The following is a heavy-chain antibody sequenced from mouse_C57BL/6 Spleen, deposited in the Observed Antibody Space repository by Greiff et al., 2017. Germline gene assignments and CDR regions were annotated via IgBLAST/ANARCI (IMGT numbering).Heavy chain of an antibody. Sequence: QVQLQQPGAELVMPGASVKLSCKASGYTFTSYWMHWVKQRPGQGLEWIGEIDPSDSYTNYNQKFKGKSTLTVDKSSSTAYMQLSSLTSEDSAVYYCARGGITTVVDYAMDYWGQGTSVTVSS. J-gene: IGHJ4*01. V-gene: IGHV1-69*01. D-gene: IGHD1-1*01. CDR2: IDPSDSYT. CDR3: ARGGITTVVDYAMDY. CDR1: GYTFTSYW.